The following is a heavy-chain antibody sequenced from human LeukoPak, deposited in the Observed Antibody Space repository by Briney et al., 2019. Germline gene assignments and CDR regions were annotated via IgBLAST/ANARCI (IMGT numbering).Heavy chain of an antibody. CDR3: ARGLLVAGTDFDY. D-gene: IGHD6-19*01. CDR2: INHSGST. V-gene: IGHV4-34*01. Sequence: ASETLSLTCAVYGGSFSGYYWSWIRQPPGKGLEWIGEINHSGSTNYNPSLKSRVTISVDTSKNQFSLKPSSVTAADTAVYYCARGLLVAGTDFDYWGQGTLVTVSS. J-gene: IGHJ4*02. CDR1: GGSFSGYY.